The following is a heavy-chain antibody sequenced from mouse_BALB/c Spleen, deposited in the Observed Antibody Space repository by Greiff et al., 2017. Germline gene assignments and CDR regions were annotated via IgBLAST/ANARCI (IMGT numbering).Heavy chain of an antibody. Sequence: VQLQQPGAELVRPGASVKLSCKASGYTFTSYWINWVKQRPGQGLEWIGNIYPSDSYTNYNQKFKDKATLTVDKSSSTAYMQLSSPTSEDSAVYYCTRAEVQGWYFDVWGAGTTVTVSS. CDR2: IYPSDSYT. CDR3: TRAEVQGWYFDV. CDR1: GYTFTSYW. J-gene: IGHJ1*01. V-gene: IGHV1-69*02. D-gene: IGHD2-14*01.